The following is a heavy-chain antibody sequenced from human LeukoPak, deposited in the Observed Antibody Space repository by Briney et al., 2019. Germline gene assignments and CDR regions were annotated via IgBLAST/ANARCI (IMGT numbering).Heavy chain of an antibody. Sequence: ASVKVSCKASGYTFTGYYMHWVRQAPGQGLEWMGWINPNSGGTNYAQKFQGRVTMTRDTSTSTAYMELSSLRSEDTAVYYCGRVEVGLGPDYWGQGTLVTVSS. CDR2: INPNSGGT. V-gene: IGHV1-2*02. CDR3: GRVEVGLGPDY. D-gene: IGHD1-1*01. CDR1: GYTFTGYY. J-gene: IGHJ4*02.